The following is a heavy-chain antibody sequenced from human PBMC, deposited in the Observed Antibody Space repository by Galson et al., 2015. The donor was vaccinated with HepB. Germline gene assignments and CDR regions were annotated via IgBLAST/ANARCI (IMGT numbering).Heavy chain of an antibody. Sequence: SLRLSCAASGFTFSDYYMSWIRQAPGKGLEWVSYISSTSSYTNYADSVKGRFTISRDNAKKSLFLQMNSLRAEDTAVYYCASAGRSSSTLLDYWGQGTLVTVSS. CDR2: ISSTSSYT. V-gene: IGHV3-11*06. CDR3: ASAGRSSSTLLDY. J-gene: IGHJ4*02. D-gene: IGHD6-13*01. CDR1: GFTFSDYY.